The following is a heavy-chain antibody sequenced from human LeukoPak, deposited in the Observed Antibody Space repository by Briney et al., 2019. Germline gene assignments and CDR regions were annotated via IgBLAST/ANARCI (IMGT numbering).Heavy chain of an antibody. J-gene: IGHJ4*02. CDR2: INHSGST. V-gene: IGHV4-34*01. CDR3: ASRPLTPMTYYFDY. D-gene: IGHD3-9*01. CDR1: GGSFSGYY. Sequence: PSETLSLTCAVYGGSFSGYYWSWIRQPPGKGLEWIGEINHSGSTNYNPSLKSRVTISVDTSKNQFSLKLSSVTAADTAVYYCASRPLTPMTYYFDYWGQGTLVTVSS.